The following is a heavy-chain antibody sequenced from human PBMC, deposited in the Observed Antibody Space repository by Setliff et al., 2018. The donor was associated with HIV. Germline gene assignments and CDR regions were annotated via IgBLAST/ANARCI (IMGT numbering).Heavy chain of an antibody. Sequence: SETLSLTCTVSGDSISSSYYWTWIRQPPGKGLEWIGYIYTSGSTNYNPSLKNRVTISVDTSKNQLSLKVISVTAADTAVYYCARDRGLRGWFDPWGQGTLVTVSS. J-gene: IGHJ5*02. CDR3: ARDRGLRGWFDP. CDR2: IYTSGST. D-gene: IGHD4-17*01. V-gene: IGHV4-4*08. CDR1: GDSISSSYY.